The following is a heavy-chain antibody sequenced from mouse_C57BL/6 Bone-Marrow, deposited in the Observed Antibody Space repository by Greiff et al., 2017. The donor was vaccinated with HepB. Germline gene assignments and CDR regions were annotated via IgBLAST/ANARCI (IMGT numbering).Heavy chain of an antibody. CDR2: IYPGSGST. V-gene: IGHV1-55*01. Sequence: QVQLQQPGAELVKPGASVKMSCKASGYTLTSYWITWVKQRPGQGLEWIGDIYPGSGSTNYNEKFKSKATLTVDTSSSTAYMQLSSLTSEDSAVYYCARYYYGSSYGYWYFDVWGTGTTVTVSS. CDR3: ARYYYGSSYGYWYFDV. J-gene: IGHJ1*03. CDR1: GYTLTSYW. D-gene: IGHD1-1*01.